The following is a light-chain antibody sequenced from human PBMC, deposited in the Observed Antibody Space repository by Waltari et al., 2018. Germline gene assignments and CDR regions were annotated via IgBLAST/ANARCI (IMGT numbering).Light chain of an antibody. J-gene: IGKJ4*01. CDR3: QQYFTSPSLT. CDR2: WAS. Sequence: DIVMTQSPDTLTVSLGERATINCKTSQSVLYTSNNKNYLGWYQQKPGRPPKLLLYWASTRDSGVPDRFIGSGSGTDFTLTINSLQAEDVAVYYCQQYFTSPSLTFGGGTKVEI. CDR1: QSVLYTSNNKNY. V-gene: IGKV4-1*01.